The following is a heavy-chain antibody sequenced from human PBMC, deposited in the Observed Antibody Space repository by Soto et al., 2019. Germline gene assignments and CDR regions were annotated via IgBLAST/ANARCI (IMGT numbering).Heavy chain of an antibody. V-gene: IGHV3-48*01. CDR2: ISSSSSTI. CDR3: ARGLRGSSFDY. Sequence: EVQLVESGGGLVQPGGSLRLSCAASGFTFSSYSMNWVRQAPGKGLEWVSYISSSSSTIYYADSVKGRFTISRDNAKNSLYLQMNSLRAEDTAVYYCARGLRGSSFDYWGQGTLVTVSS. CDR1: GFTFSSYS. J-gene: IGHJ4*02. D-gene: IGHD6-6*01.